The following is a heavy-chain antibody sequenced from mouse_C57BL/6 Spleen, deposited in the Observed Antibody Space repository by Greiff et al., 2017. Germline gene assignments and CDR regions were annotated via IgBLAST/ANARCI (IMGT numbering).Heavy chain of an antibody. CDR1: GYTFTSYG. D-gene: IGHD1-1*01. Sequence: QVQLQQSGAELARPGASVKLSCKASGYTFTSYGISWVKQRTGQGLEWIGEIYPRSGNTYYNEKFKGKATLTADKSSSTAYMELRSLTSEDSAVYFCARSEVTTVDYYAMDYWGQGTSVTVSS. CDR3: ARSEVTTVDYYAMDY. CDR2: IYPRSGNT. V-gene: IGHV1-81*01. J-gene: IGHJ4*01.